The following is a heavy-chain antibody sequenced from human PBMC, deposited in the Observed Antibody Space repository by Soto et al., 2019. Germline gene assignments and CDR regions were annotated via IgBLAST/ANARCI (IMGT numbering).Heavy chain of an antibody. Sequence: PGGSLRLSCAASGYRFGDYAMHWIRQAPGKGLEWVSCISRNSNNTGYGDSVKGRFTISRDNAKNSLYLQMNSLRAEDTAVYYFSKDSAYYILTLYAFDIWGQGTLVTVSS. CDR3: SKDSAYYILTLYAFDI. CDR1: GYRFGDYA. CDR2: ISRNSNNT. V-gene: IGHV3-9*01. J-gene: IGHJ3*02. D-gene: IGHD3-9*01.